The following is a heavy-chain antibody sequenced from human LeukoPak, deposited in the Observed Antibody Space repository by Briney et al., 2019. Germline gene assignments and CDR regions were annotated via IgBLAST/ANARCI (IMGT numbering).Heavy chain of an antibody. Sequence: GGSLRLSCAASGFTFSSYAMHWVRQAPGKGLEWVAVISYDGGNKYYADSVKGRFTISRDNSKNTLYLQMNSLRAEDTAVYYCARESGDGILTGWDYWGQGTLVTVSS. CDR3: ARESGDGILTGWDY. J-gene: IGHJ4*02. V-gene: IGHV3-30-3*01. CDR1: GFTFSSYA. D-gene: IGHD3-9*01. CDR2: ISYDGGNK.